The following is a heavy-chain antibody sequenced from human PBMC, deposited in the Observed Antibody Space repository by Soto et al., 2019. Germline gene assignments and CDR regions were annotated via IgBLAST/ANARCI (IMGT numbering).Heavy chain of an antibody. Sequence: EVQLVESGGDLVQPGGSLRLSCAASGFTFGIYDMHWVRQATGKGLEWVSTINTAGDTYSPGAVKRGFTISRENAKNSLYLQMNSLRVDDTAVYFCVGVIDSGLYYFASWGQGTLVTVSS. J-gene: IGHJ4*02. CDR2: INTAGDT. V-gene: IGHV3-13*01. D-gene: IGHD2-21*01. CDR1: GFTFGIYD. CDR3: VGVIDSGLYYFAS.